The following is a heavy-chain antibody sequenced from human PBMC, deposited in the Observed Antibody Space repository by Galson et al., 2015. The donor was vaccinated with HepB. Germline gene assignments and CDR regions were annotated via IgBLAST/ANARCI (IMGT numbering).Heavy chain of an antibody. CDR1: GFTFSSYA. V-gene: IGHV3-64D*06. J-gene: IGHJ3*02. CDR3: VKLSGYDWHGAFDI. Sequence: SLRLSCAASGFTFSSYAMHWVRQAPGKGLEYVSAISSNGGSTYYADSVKGRFTISRDNSKNTLYLQMSSLRAEDTAVYYCVKLSGYDWHGAFDIWGQGTMVTVSS. CDR2: ISSNGGST. D-gene: IGHD5-12*01.